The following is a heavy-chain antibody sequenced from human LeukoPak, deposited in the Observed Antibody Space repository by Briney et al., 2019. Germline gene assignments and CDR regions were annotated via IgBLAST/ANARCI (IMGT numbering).Heavy chain of an antibody. D-gene: IGHD5-24*01. CDR1: GFTFSSYA. CDR2: ISDSGGST. J-gene: IGHJ3*01. V-gene: IGHV3-23*01. CDR3: AMKAVPRPRLHDAFDF. Sequence: QAGGSLRLSCAASGFTFSSYAMSWVRQAPGKGLEWVSTISDSGGSTYYADSLKGRFTISRDNSKNTLYLQMNSLRGDDTAVYYCAMKAVPRPRLHDAFDFWGRGTVVTVSS.